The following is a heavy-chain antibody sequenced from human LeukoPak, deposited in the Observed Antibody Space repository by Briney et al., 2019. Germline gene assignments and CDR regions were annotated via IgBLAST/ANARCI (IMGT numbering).Heavy chain of an antibody. D-gene: IGHD3-10*01. V-gene: IGHV5-51*01. CDR3: ARQDSRSGSYYNGNWFDP. Sequence: GESLKISCKGSGYSFTSYWIGWVRPMPGKGLEWMGIIYPGDSDTRYSPSFQGQVTISADKSISTAYLQWSSLKASDTAMYYCARQDSRSGSYYNGNWFDPWGQGTLVTVSS. CDR2: IYPGDSDT. J-gene: IGHJ5*02. CDR1: GYSFTSYW.